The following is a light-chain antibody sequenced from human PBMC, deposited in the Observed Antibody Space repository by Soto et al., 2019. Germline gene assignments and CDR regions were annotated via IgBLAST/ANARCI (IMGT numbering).Light chain of an antibody. CDR2: DVS. V-gene: IGKV3-11*01. Sequence: IVLTQSPATLSFSPGKRSTFSCRSSQNISNYLIWYQQKPVQAPRLLIYDVSNRANGIPDRFSGSGSGTDLTLTISRLEPEDFAVYYCQKSSNWHSITFGQGKRLEIK. CDR3: QKSSNWHSIT. CDR1: QNISNY. J-gene: IGKJ5*01.